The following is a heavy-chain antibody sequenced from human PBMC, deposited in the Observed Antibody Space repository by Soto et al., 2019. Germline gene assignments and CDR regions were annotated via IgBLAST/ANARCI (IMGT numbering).Heavy chain of an antibody. CDR1: GFTFSSYA. Sequence: PGGSLRLSCAGSGFTFSSYAMSWVRQAPGKGLEWVSAISGSGVTTYYADSVKGRFTISRDNSKNTLYLQMNSLRVEDTAVYYCAKDGYSSSWSPYYGMDVWGQGTTVTVS. CDR2: ISGSGVTT. V-gene: IGHV3-23*01. J-gene: IGHJ6*02. CDR3: AKDGYSSSWSPYYGMDV. D-gene: IGHD6-13*01.